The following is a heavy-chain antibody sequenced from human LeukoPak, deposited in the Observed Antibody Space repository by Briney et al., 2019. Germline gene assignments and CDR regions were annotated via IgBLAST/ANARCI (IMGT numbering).Heavy chain of an antibody. V-gene: IGHV3-30*18. CDR3: AKDVTMIVVVTSTFDI. Sequence: PGGSLSLSCAASGFTFSSYGMHWVRQAPGKGLEWVAVISYDGSNKYYADSVKGRFTISRDNSKNTLYLQMNSLRAEDTAVYYCAKDVTMIVVVTSTFDIWGQGTMVTVSS. CDR2: ISYDGSNK. D-gene: IGHD3-22*01. CDR1: GFTFSSYG. J-gene: IGHJ3*02.